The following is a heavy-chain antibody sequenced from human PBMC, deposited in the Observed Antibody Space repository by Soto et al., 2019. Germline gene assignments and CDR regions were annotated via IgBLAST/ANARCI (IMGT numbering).Heavy chain of an antibody. CDR2: IYYSGST. Sequence: TLTLTCTDSGASTSSGHYHWSRIRQPPGKGLEWIGYIYYSGSTYYNPSLKSRVTISVDTSKNQFSLKLSSVTAADTAVYYCARDSSEHWFDPWGQGALVTVSS. V-gene: IGHV4-30-4*01. J-gene: IGHJ5*02. CDR3: ARDSSEHWFDP. CDR1: GASTSSGHYH.